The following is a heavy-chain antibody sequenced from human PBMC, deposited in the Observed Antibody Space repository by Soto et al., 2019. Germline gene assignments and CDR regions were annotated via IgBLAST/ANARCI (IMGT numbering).Heavy chain of an antibody. Sequence: GGSLRLSCAASGFTFSSYAMHWVRQAPGKGLEWVAVISYDGSNKYYADSVKGRFTISRDNSKNTLYLQMNSLRAEDTAVYYCARDPGGTTHGWYYYYGMDVWGQGTTVTVSS. CDR3: ARDPGGTTHGWYYYYGMDV. D-gene: IGHD1-1*01. J-gene: IGHJ6*02. V-gene: IGHV3-30-3*01. CDR2: ISYDGSNK. CDR1: GFTFSSYA.